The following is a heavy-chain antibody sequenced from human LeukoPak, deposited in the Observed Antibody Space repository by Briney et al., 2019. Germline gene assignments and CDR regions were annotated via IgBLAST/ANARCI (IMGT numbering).Heavy chain of an antibody. CDR1: GFTFASYG. CDR2: ISAYGGNT. CDR3: AREGYGDPLIDY. Sequence: GASVKVSCKASGFTFASYGFNWVRQAPGQGLEWMGWISAYGGNTNFAQKFRGRVTMTTDTSTRTVYMELRSLRSDDTAVYYCAREGYGDPLIDYWGQGTLVTVSS. J-gene: IGHJ4*02. D-gene: IGHD4-17*01. V-gene: IGHV1-18*04.